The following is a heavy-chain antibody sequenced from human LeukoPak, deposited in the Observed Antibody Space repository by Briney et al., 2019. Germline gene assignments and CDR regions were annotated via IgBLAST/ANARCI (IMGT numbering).Heavy chain of an antibody. D-gene: IGHD1-26*01. J-gene: IGHJ4*02. CDR1: GGSFSGYY. V-gene: IGHV4-34*01. CDR3: ASSAPRVGAPDY. Sequence: PSETLSLTCAVYGGSFSGYYWSWIRQPPGKGLEWIGEINHSGSTNYNLSLKSRVTISVDTSKNQFSLKLSSVTAADTAVYYCASSAPRVGAPDYWGQGTLVTVSS. CDR2: INHSGST.